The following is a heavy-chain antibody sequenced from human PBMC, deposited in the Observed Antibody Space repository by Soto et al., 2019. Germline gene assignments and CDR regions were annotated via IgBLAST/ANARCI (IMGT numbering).Heavy chain of an antibody. Sequence: PSETLSLTCTVSGGSISSGGYYWSWIRQHPGKGLEWIGYIYYSGSTYYNPSLKSRVTISVDTSKNQFSLKLSSVTAADTAVYYCARDGRLWFGELPLPTLMDVWGKGTTVTVSS. D-gene: IGHD3-10*01. CDR1: GGSISSGGYY. V-gene: IGHV4-31*03. J-gene: IGHJ6*04. CDR2: IYYSGST. CDR3: ARDGRLWFGELPLPTLMDV.